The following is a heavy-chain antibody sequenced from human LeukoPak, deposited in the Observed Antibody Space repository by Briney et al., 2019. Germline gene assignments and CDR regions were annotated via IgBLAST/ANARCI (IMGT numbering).Heavy chain of an antibody. V-gene: IGHV1-18*01. J-gene: IGHJ4*02. CDR2: ISAYNGNT. CDR1: GYTFTSYG. CDR3: ARAGYSNSLFGSGPDY. Sequence: ASVKVSCKASGYTFTSYGISWVRQAPGQGLEWMGWISAYNGNTNYAQKLQGRVTMTTDTSTSTAYMELRSLRSDDTAVYYCARAGYSNSLFGSGPDYWGQGTLVTVSS. D-gene: IGHD6-13*01.